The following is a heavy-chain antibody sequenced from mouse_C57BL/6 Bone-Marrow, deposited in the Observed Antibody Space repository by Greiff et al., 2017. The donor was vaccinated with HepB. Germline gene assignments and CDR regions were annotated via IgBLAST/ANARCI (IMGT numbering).Heavy chain of an antibody. CDR2: IDPSDSYT. CDR3: ARVATVPSPFAY. Sequence: VQLQQPGAELVKPGASVKLSCKASGYTFTSYWMQWVKQRPGQGLEWIGEIDPSDSYTNSNQTFKGKATLTVDTSSSTAYMQLISLTSEDAAVYYCARVATVPSPFAYWGQGTLVTVSA. J-gene: IGHJ3*01. V-gene: IGHV1-50*01. D-gene: IGHD1-1*01. CDR1: GYTFTSYW.